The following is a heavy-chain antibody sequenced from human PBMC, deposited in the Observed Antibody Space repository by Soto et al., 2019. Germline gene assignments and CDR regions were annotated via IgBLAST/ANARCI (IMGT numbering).Heavy chain of an antibody. CDR3: TTDRGYLTFDH. CDR2: IKEDGSAV. D-gene: IGHD3-22*01. J-gene: IGHJ4*02. V-gene: IGHV3-7*01. Sequence: HPGGSLRLSCVVSGITFSHSWLNWVRQAPGKGLEWVANIKEDGSAVYYVDSVQGRFTISRDNAKNSLYLQMNSLRAEDTAVYYCTTDRGYLTFDHWGRGTLVTSPQ. CDR1: GITFSHSW.